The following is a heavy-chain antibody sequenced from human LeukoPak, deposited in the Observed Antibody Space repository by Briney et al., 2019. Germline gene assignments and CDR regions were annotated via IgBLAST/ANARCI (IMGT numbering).Heavy chain of an antibody. CDR3: ARDRATVTPGFDP. CDR1: GFTFSSYW. D-gene: IGHD4-17*01. V-gene: IGHV4-59*01. Sequence: GSLRLSCAASGFTFSSYWMSWIRQPPGKGLEWIGYIYYSGSTNYNPSLKSRVTISVDTSKNQFSLKLSSVTAADTAVYYCARDRATVTPGFDPWGQGTLVTVSS. CDR2: IYYSGST. J-gene: IGHJ5*02.